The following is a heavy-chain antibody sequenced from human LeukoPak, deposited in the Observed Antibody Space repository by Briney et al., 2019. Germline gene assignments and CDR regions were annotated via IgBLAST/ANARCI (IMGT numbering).Heavy chain of an antibody. CDR1: GFTFSSRDW. J-gene: IGHJ6*04. D-gene: IGHD3-10*02. CDR2: IKQDGSEK. CDR3: AELGITMIGGV. Sequence: GGSLRLSCAASGFTFSSRDWMTWVRQAPGKGLEWVANIKQDGSEKNYVDSVKGRFTISRDNAKKSVDLQMNSLRAEDTAVYYCAELGITMIGGVWGKGTTVTISS. V-gene: IGHV3-7*01.